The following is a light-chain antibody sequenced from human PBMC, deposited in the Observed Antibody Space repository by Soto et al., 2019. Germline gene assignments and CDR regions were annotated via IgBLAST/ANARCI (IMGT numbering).Light chain of an antibody. CDR2: GAS. CDR3: QQLNSFPIA. J-gene: IGKJ3*01. V-gene: IGKV1-9*01. Sequence: IQLTQSPSSLSASVGDRVTITYRASQGISSFLAWYQQKPGRAPKLLIYGASTLQSGVPSRFSGSGSGTDFTLTISSLQPEDFATYYCQQLNSFPIAFGPGTKVEIQ. CDR1: QGISSF.